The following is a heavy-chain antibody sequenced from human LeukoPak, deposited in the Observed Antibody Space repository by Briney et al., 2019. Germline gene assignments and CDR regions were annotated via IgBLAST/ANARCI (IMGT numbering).Heavy chain of an antibody. V-gene: IGHV4-4*07. CDR1: GGSISSYY. CDR3: ARVGGYSSSEYYFDY. D-gene: IGHD6-6*01. CDR2: IYTSRSS. Sequence: PSETLSLTCTVSGGSISSYYWSWIRPPAGKGLEWIGRIYTSRSSNYTPSLKSRVTMAVDTSKNQFSLKLSSVTAADTAVYYCARVGGYSSSEYYFDYWGQGTLVTVSS. J-gene: IGHJ4*02.